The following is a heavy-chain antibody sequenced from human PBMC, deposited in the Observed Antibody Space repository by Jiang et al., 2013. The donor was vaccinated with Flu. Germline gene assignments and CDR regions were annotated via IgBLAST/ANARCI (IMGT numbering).Heavy chain of an antibody. Sequence: GSGLVKPSETLSLTCTVSGDSFTSNYWSWIRQPPGKGLEWIGYIYYSGSTRYNPSLNSRAIISIDRSKNQFSLKLSFVTAADTAVYYCARSRYDYSDYGIGDYWGQGTLVTVSS. J-gene: IGHJ4*02. CDR1: GDSFTSNY. CDR3: ARSRYDYSDYGIGDY. V-gene: IGHV4-59*01. CDR2: IYYSGST. D-gene: IGHD4-11*01.